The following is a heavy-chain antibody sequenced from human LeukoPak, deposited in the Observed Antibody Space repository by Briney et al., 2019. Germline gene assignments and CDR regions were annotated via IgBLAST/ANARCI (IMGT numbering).Heavy chain of an antibody. CDR2: ISGSGGST. CDR1: GFTFSSYA. V-gene: IGHV3-23*01. Sequence: GGSLRLSCAASGFTFSSYAMSWVRQAPGKGLEWVSAISGSGGSTYYADSVKGRFTISRDNSKNTLYLQMNSLRAEDTAVYYCARASSTGRDYYYYGMDVWGQGTTVTVSS. CDR3: ARASSTGRDYYYYGMDV. J-gene: IGHJ6*02. D-gene: IGHD2-2*01.